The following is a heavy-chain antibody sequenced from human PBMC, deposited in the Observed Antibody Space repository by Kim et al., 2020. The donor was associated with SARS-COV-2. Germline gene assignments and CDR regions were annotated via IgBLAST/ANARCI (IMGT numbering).Heavy chain of an antibody. CDR2: IKSKTDGGTT. CDR1: GFTFSNAW. J-gene: IGHJ4*02. V-gene: IGHV3-15*01. CDR3: TTAPTDSGSDWVGDY. D-gene: IGHD1-26*01. Sequence: GGSLRLSCAASGFTFSNAWMSWVRQAPGKGLEWVGRIKSKTDGGTTDYAAPVKGRFTISRDDSKNTLYLQMNSLKTEDTAVYYCTTAPTDSGSDWVGDYWGQGTLVTVSS.